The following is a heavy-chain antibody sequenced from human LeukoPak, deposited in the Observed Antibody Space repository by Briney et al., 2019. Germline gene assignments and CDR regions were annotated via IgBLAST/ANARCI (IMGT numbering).Heavy chain of an antibody. J-gene: IGHJ3*02. CDR2: INPNNSNT. CDR1: GYTFTSYD. V-gene: IGHV1-8*03. Sequence: EASVKLSCTASGYTFTSYDISWVRQAPGQGLEWLAWINPNNSNTDYAHTLQGRVTITRNTSKSTPYLQMSSLRAEDTAVYYCASGREQRWHVAFHMWGQGP. CDR3: ASGREQRWHVAFHM. D-gene: IGHD1-26*01.